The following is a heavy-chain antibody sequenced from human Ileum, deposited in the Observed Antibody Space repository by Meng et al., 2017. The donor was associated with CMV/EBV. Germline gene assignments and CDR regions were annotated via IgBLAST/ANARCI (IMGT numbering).Heavy chain of an antibody. Sequence: VQLRPWGAGLLKPSATLSLTCAVYGGSFRGYYWSWIRQPPGKGLEWIGEINHSGSTNYNPSLKSRVTISVDTSKNQFFLKLSSVTAADTAVYYCARGVAGGPFDYWGQGTLVTVSS. CDR2: INHSGST. J-gene: IGHJ4*02. CDR1: GGSFRGYY. CDR3: ARGVAGGPFDY. D-gene: IGHD2-15*01. V-gene: IGHV4-34*01.